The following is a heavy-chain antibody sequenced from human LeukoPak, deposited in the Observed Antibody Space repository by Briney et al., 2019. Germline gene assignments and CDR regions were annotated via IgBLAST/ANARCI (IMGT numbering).Heavy chain of an antibody. CDR3: ASASPAHDY. Sequence: SETLSLTCTVSGVSISSYYWSWIRQPPGKGLEWIGYIYYSGSTNYNPSLKSRVTISVDTSKNQFSLKLSSVTAADTAVYYYASASPAHDYWGQGTLVTVSS. V-gene: IGHV4-59*01. D-gene: IGHD6-25*01. J-gene: IGHJ4*02. CDR2: IYYSGST. CDR1: GVSISSYY.